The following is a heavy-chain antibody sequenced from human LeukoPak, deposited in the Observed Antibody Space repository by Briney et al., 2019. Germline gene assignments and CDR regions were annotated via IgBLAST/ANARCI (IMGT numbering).Heavy chain of an antibody. D-gene: IGHD6-19*01. CDR2: IKQEGSEK. J-gene: IGHJ3*02. Sequence: GGSLRLSCAASGFTFGSYWMNWVRQAPGKGLEWVANIKQEGSEKYYVDSVKGRFTISRDNAKNSLYLQMNSLRAEDTAVYYCARRGSGWSGGAFDIWGQGTMVTVSS. CDR3: ARRGSGWSGGAFDI. CDR1: GFTFGSYW. V-gene: IGHV3-7*01.